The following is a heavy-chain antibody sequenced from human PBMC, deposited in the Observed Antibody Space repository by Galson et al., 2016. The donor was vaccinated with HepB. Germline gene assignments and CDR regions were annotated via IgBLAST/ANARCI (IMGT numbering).Heavy chain of an antibody. CDR3: TRETRWYFDL. CDR1: GLDFRRYW. Sequence: SLRLSCAVSGLDFRRYWMHWVRQTPGKGLVWVSRINADGTATGYADSVKGRFTISRDDAKNTLYLQMNTLRVEGTTVYYCTRETRWYFDLWGRGTLLTVSS. CDR2: INADGTAT. V-gene: IGHV3-74*01. J-gene: IGHJ2*01.